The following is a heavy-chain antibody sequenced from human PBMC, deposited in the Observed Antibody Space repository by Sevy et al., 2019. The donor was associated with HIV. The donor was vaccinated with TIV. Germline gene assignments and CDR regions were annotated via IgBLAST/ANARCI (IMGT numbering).Heavy chain of an antibody. J-gene: IGHJ6*02. Sequence: GGSLRLSCAASGFTFSSYSMNWVRQAPGKGLEWVSYISSSSTIYYADSVKGRFTISRDNAKNSLYLQMNSLRDEDTAVYHCARDDGSELRYFDWLSPSGGMDVWGQGTTVTVSS. CDR2: ISSSSTI. CDR1: GFTFSSYS. D-gene: IGHD3-9*01. CDR3: ARDDGSELRYFDWLSPSGGMDV. V-gene: IGHV3-48*02.